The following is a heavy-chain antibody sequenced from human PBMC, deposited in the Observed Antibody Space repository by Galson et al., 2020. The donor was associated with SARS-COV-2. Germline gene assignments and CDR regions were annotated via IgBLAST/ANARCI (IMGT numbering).Heavy chain of an antibody. V-gene: IGHV3-66*01. CDR2: IYSGGST. J-gene: IGHJ5*02. D-gene: IGHD3-10*01. Sequence: GESLKISCAASGFTVSSNYMSWVRQVPGKGLEWVSLIYSGGSTYYADSVKGRFTISRDNSKNTLYLQMNSLRAEDTAVYYCARVVGLLWFGEDKWFDPWGQGTLVTVSS. CDR1: GFTVSSNY. CDR3: ARVVGLLWFGEDKWFDP.